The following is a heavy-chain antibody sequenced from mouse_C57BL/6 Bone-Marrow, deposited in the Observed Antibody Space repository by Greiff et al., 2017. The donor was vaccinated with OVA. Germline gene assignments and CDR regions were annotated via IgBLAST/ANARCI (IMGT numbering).Heavy chain of an antibody. V-gene: IGHV1-78*01. CDR2: IYPRDGST. J-gene: IGHJ2*01. CDR1: GYTFTDHT. Sequence: VHLVESDAELVKPGASVKISCKVSGYTFTDHTIHWMKQRPEQGLEWIGYIYPRDGSTKYNEKFKGKATLTADKSSSTAYMQLNSLTSEDSAVYFCAREGLYYDYDDYWGQGTTLTVSS. CDR3: AREGLYYDYDDY. D-gene: IGHD2-4*01.